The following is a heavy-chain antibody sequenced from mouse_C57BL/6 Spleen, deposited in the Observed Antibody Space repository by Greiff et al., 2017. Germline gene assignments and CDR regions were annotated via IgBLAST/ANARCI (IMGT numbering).Heavy chain of an antibody. J-gene: IGHJ3*01. Sequence: VHLVESGAELVRPGASVTLSCKASGYTFTDYEMHWVKQTPVHGLEWIGAIDPETGGTAYNQKFKGKAILTADKSSSTAYMELRSLTSEDSAVYYCTRSYYGSSSWFAYWGQGTLVTVSA. V-gene: IGHV1-15*01. CDR3: TRSYYGSSSWFAY. CDR1: GYTFTDYE. D-gene: IGHD1-1*01. CDR2: IDPETGGT.